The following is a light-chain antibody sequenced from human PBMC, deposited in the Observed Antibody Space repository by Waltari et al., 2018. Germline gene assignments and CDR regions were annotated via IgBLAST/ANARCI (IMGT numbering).Light chain of an antibody. CDR1: QSIIRY. Sequence: DIQMTQSPSSLSASVGDRVTITCRASQSIIRYLNWYQQKPGKAPKLLIYAASSLQSGVPSMFSGSGSGTDFTLTISSLQPEDFATYYCQQSYSTPPITFGQGTRLEIK. J-gene: IGKJ5*01. CDR2: AAS. CDR3: QQSYSTPPIT. V-gene: IGKV1-39*01.